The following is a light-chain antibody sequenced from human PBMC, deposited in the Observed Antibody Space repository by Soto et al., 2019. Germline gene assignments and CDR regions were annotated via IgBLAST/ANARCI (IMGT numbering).Light chain of an antibody. CDR2: WAS. Sequence: DIVMTQSPDSLAVSLGERATINCKSSQSVLYSSNNKRYLAWYQQKPGQPPNLLIYWASTRKSGVPDRFSGSGSGTDFTLPISSLQAEDVAVYYCQQHYSSPPTFGQGTKVEIK. J-gene: IGKJ1*01. CDR3: QQHYSSPPT. CDR1: QSVLYSSNNKRY. V-gene: IGKV4-1*01.